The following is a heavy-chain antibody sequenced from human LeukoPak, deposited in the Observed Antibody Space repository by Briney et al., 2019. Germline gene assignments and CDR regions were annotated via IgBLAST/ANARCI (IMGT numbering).Heavy chain of an antibody. CDR1: GFTLSSNS. V-gene: IGHV3-23*01. CDR2: ISGSGDST. J-gene: IGHJ4*02. Sequence: GGSLSLSCAASGFTLSSNSMTWVRQTPGKGLEWVSGISGSGDSTFYADSVKGRFTISRDNSRNTLYLQMSSLRPEDTAVYYSTKWSGFGDDWGQGTLVTVSS. D-gene: IGHD3-10*01. CDR3: TKWSGFGDD.